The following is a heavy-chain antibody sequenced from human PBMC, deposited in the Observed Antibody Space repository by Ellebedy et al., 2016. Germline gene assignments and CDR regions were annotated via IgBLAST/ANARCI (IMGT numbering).Heavy chain of an antibody. CDR2: IKEDGSEK. CDR1: GFTFSSYW. CDR3: AKGLTRGDC. D-gene: IGHD3-3*01. Sequence: GGSLRLXXAASGFTFSSYWMSWVRQAPGKGLEWVANIKEDGSEKNYVDSVKGRFTISRDDARNSLYLQMNSLRAEDTAIYYCAKGLTRGDCWGQGTLVIVSS. V-gene: IGHV3-7*01. J-gene: IGHJ4*02.